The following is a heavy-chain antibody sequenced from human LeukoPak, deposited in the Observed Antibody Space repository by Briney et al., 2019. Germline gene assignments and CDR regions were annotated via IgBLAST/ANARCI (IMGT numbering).Heavy chain of an antibody. CDR1: RFTFSDYY. Sequence: WGSLRLSCASSRFTFSDYYRTGVRQARGRGVEGVANRNEEGSDKNYVDSVKGRFTISRDNAKSSVYLLLNSLTPEDTAVYYCARALRAGGTWSYGVYFDLWGRGTLVPVSS. V-gene: IGHV3-7*01. D-gene: IGHD4-17*01. CDR2: RNEEGSDK. J-gene: IGHJ2*01. CDR3: ARALRAGGTWSYGVYFDL.